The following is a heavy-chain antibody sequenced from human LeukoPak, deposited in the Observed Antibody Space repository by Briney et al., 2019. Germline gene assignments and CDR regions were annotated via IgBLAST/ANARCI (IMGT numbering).Heavy chain of an antibody. CDR3: YRVRDFYCGRFDFDC. CDR1: GGSISSYY. J-gene: IGHJ4*02. D-gene: IGHD2-21*01. CDR2: IYTSGST. Sequence: SETLSLTCTVSGGSISSYYWSWIRQRAGKGLEWIGRIYTSGSTNYNPSLKSRVTMSVDPSKLQFSLKLSSVTAAYSAEYYCYRVRDFYCGRFDFDCWGQGTLVTVSS. V-gene: IGHV4-4*07.